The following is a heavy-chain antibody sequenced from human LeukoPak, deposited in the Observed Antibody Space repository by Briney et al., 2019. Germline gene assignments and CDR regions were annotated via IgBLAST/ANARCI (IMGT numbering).Heavy chain of an antibody. V-gene: IGHV4-39*07. Sequence: SETLSLTCTVSGGSISSRTYYWGWIRQPPGKGLEWIGTIYYSGTTYYNPSLKSRVTISLDTSKNQFSLKLSSVTAADTAIYYCARDFSSSSTVYYYYYMDVWGKGTTVTVSS. J-gene: IGHJ6*03. CDR1: GGSISSRTYY. D-gene: IGHD6-6*01. CDR2: IYYSGTT. CDR3: ARDFSSSSTVYYYYYMDV.